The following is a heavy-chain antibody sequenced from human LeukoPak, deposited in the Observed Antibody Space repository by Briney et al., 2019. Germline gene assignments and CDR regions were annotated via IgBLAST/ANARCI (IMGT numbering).Heavy chain of an antibody. Sequence: GSLRLSCAASGFTFSSYAMHWVRQAPGKGLEWVAFISYDGSNKYYADSVKGRFTISRDNSKNTLYLQMNSLRAEDTAVYYCARAADYWGQGTLVTVSS. V-gene: IGHV3-30-3*01. CDR3: ARAADY. J-gene: IGHJ4*02. CDR1: GFTFSSYA. CDR2: ISYDGSNK.